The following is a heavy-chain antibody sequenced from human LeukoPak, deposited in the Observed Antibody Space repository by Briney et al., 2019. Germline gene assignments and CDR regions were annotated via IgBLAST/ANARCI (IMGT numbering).Heavy chain of an antibody. CDR3: AKVKGWWPPTSADY. CDR2: IAGSDAGT. J-gene: IGHJ4*02. D-gene: IGHD2-15*01. CDR1: GFTFSTYA. V-gene: IGHV3-23*01. Sequence: GGSLRLSCAASGFTFSTYAMSWVRQTPGKGLEWVSSIAGSDAGTYFADSVKGRFAISRDNSKNTLFLQMNSLRVEDTAFYYCAKVKGWWPPTSADYWGQGTLVTVSS.